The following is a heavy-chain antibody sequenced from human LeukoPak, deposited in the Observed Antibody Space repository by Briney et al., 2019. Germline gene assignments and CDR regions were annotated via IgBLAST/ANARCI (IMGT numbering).Heavy chain of an antibody. CDR2: IIPIFGTA. V-gene: IGHV1-69*05. CDR3: ATSYSGSYPTDY. D-gene: IGHD1-26*01. J-gene: IGHJ4*02. CDR1: GYTFTNYG. Sequence: SVKVSCKASGYTFTNYGISWVRQAPGQGLEWMGRIIPIFGTANYAQKFQGRVTITTGESTSTAYMELSSLRSEDTAVYYCATSYSGSYPTDYWGQGTLVTVSS.